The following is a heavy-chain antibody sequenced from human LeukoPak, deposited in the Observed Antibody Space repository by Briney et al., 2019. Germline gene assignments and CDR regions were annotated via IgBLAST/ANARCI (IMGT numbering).Heavy chain of an antibody. Sequence: SGTLSLTCAVSGGSISSSNWRSWVRQPPGKGLEWIGEIYHSGSTNYNPSLKSRVTISVDKSKNQFSLKLSSVTAADTAVYYCARYYCSGGSCYPSDAFDIWGQGTMVTVSS. J-gene: IGHJ3*02. D-gene: IGHD2-15*01. CDR1: GGSISSSNW. CDR2: IYHSGST. V-gene: IGHV4-4*02. CDR3: ARYYCSGGSCYPSDAFDI.